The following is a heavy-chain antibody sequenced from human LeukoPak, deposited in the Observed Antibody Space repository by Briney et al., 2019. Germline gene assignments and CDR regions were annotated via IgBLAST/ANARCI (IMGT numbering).Heavy chain of an antibody. CDR2: IYYSGST. Sequence: SETLSLACTVSGGSITSYYWTWIRQPPGKGLEWIGSIYYSGSTNYNPSLKSRVTISMDTSKNQFSLNLTSVTAADTAVYYCARGAFDLWGRGTLVTVSS. CDR3: ARGAFDL. V-gene: IGHV4-59*12. J-gene: IGHJ2*01. CDR1: GGSITSYY.